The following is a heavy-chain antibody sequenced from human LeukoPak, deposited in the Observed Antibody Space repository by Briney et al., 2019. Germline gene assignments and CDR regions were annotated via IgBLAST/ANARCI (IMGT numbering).Heavy chain of an antibody. CDR2: IFYNGNS. Sequence: SETLSLTCTVSGGSINPYYWSWIRQPPGKGLEWIWYIFYNGNSNYNPSLKSRVTTSVDTSKNQFSLRLSSVTAADTAVYYCARGRQNCSGGSCHQRRFDYWGQGALVTVSS. CDR3: ARGRQNCSGGSCHQRRFDY. J-gene: IGHJ4*02. CDR1: GGSINPYY. V-gene: IGHV4-59*01. D-gene: IGHD2-15*01.